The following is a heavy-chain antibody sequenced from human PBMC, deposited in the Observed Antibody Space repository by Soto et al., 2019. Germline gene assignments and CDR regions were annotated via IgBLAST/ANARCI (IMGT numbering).Heavy chain of an antibody. CDR1: GFTFSSYG. D-gene: IGHD3-9*01. CDR2: IWYDGSNK. Sequence: GGSLRLSCAASGFTFSSYGMHWVRQAPGKGLEWVAVIWYDGSNKYYADSVKGRFTISRDNSKNTLYLQMNSLRAEDTAVYYCARDRSYDILTGYYIGYWGQGTLVTVSS. CDR3: ARDRSYDILTGYYIGY. V-gene: IGHV3-33*01. J-gene: IGHJ4*02.